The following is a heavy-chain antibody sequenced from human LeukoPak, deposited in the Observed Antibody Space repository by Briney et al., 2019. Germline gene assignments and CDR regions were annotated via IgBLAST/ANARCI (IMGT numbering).Heavy chain of an antibody. Sequence: ASVKVSCKASGYTFTSYGISWVRQAPGQGLEWMGWISAYNGNTNYAQKLQGRVTMTTDTSTSTAYMELRSLRSDDTAVYYCARVGYSGYGYYYYYYMDVWGKGTTVTISS. D-gene: IGHD5-12*01. J-gene: IGHJ6*03. CDR3: ARVGYSGYGYYYYYYMDV. CDR2: ISAYNGNT. V-gene: IGHV1-18*01. CDR1: GYTFTSYG.